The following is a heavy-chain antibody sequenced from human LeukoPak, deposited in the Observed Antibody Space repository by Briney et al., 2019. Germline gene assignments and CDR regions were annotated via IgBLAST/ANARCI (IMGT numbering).Heavy chain of an antibody. CDR1: GDSISSSSSY. CDR3: ARQTGSGLFTLP. Sequence: SETLSLTCSVSGDSISSSSSYWGWIRQPPGKGLEWIGSIYYSGSTYYNTSLKSRVTISVDTSKNQFSLKLNSVTAADTAFYFCARQTGSGLFTLPGGQGTLVTVSS. CDR2: IYYSGST. D-gene: IGHD3/OR15-3a*01. J-gene: IGHJ4*02. V-gene: IGHV4-39*01.